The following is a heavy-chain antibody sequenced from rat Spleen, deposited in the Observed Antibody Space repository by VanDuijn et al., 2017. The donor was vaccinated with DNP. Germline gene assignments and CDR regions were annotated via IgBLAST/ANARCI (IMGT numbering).Heavy chain of an antibody. Sequence: EVQLQESGPGLVKPSQSLSLTCSVTGYSISSSYRWTWIRKFPGHKLEWMGYINSAGSTNYNPSLKGRISITSDTSKNQFFLQVNSVTTDDTATYYCTRGDILRSFDYWGQGVMVTVSS. CDR2: INSAGST. CDR1: GYSISSSYR. CDR3: TRGDILRSFDY. D-gene: IGHD1-6*01. J-gene: IGHJ2*01. V-gene: IGHV3-3*01.